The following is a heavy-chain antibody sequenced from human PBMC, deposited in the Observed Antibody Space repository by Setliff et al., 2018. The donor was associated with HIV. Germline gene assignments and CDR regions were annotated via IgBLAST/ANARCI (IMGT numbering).Heavy chain of an antibody. CDR3: ARGEPTILIEPAAFFDY. CDR1: GFTFSSYE. Sequence: PGGSLRLSCAASGFTFSSYEMNWVLQAPGKGLEWVSYIGTSTSNIYYADSVKGRFTISRDNAKNSLYLQMNSLRAEDTAVYYCARGEPTILIEPAAFFDYWGQGTLVTVSS. CDR2: IGTSTSNI. D-gene: IGHD2-2*01. V-gene: IGHV3-48*03. J-gene: IGHJ4*02.